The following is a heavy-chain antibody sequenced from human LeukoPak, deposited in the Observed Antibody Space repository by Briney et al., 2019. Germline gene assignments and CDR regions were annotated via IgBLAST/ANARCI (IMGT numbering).Heavy chain of an antibody. CDR3: ARDLYYYDSSGYYRALDY. CDR2: ISAYNGNT. V-gene: IGHV1-18*01. D-gene: IGHD3-22*01. CDR1: GYTFTSYV. J-gene: IGHJ4*02. Sequence: ASVKVSCKASGYTFTSYVISWVRQAPGQGLEWMGWISAYNGNTNYAQKLQGRVTMTTDTSTSTAYMELRSLRSDDTAVYYCARDLYYYDSSGYYRALDYWGQGTLVTVSS.